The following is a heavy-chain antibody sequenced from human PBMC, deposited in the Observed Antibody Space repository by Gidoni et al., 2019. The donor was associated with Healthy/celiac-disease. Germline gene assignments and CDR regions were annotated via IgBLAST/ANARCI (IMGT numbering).Heavy chain of an antibody. J-gene: IGHJ6*02. D-gene: IGHD3-22*01. CDR2: IIPIFGTA. Sequence: QSKPVQPGAEAKKPGSWVKVSCKASGGTFSSYALSWVLQAPGQGLEWMGGIIPIFGTANYAQKFQGRVTITADESTSTAYMELSSLRSEDTAVYYCADSSGYPYYYYGMDVWGQGTTATVSS. CDR1: GGTFSSYA. CDR3: ADSSGYPYYYYGMDV. V-gene: IGHV1-69*01.